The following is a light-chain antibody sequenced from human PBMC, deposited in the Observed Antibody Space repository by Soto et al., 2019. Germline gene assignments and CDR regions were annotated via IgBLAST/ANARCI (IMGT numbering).Light chain of an antibody. CDR3: QQYGRSPFT. J-gene: IGKJ3*01. V-gene: IGKV3-20*01. CDR1: QSVRND. CDR2: GAS. Sequence: EMVMTQSPDTLSVSPVERITLSCRASQSVRNDLAWYQQKPGQAPRLLIYGASSRATGIPDRFSGSGSGTDFTLTISRLEPEDFAVYYCQQYGRSPFTFGPGTKVDIK.